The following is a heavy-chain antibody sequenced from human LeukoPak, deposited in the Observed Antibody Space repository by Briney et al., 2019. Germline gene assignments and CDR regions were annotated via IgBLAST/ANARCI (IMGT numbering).Heavy chain of an antibody. J-gene: IGHJ4*02. V-gene: IGHV1-69*01. CDR1: GGTFSNYA. D-gene: IGHD4-23*01. CDR2: IIPIFGTA. CDR3: ARGWLAETTVVTPYNY. Sequence: ASVTVSCKASGGTFSNYAINWVRQAPGQGLEWMGGIIPIFGTAHYSQKFQGRVTITAVDSMSTAYMELSSLRSDDTAVYFCARGWLAETTVVTPYNYWGQGTLVTVSS.